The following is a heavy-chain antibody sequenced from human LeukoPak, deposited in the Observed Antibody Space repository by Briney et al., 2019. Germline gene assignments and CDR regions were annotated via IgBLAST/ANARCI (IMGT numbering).Heavy chain of an antibody. CDR3: ARRGSEWNSYFYPMDV. CDR1: GFTFRIYA. V-gene: IGHV3-23*01. Sequence: GLSLRLSCAASGFTFRIYAMSWVRQAPGKGLEWVSGISGSDASTFYADSVMGRFTISRDNSMNTLYLQMNNVRAEDAAIYFCARRGSEWNSYFYPMDVWGQGTTVTVSS. J-gene: IGHJ6*02. D-gene: IGHD3-3*01. CDR2: ISGSDAST.